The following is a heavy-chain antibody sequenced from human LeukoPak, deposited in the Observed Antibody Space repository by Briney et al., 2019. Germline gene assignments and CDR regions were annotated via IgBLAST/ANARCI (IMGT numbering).Heavy chain of an antibody. Sequence: PGGSLRLSCAASGFTFSSYGMHWVRQAPGKGLEWVAFIRYDGSNKYYADSVKGRFTISRDNSKNTLYLQMNSLRAEDTAVYYCAKDLTDWKPRGAFDIWGQGTMVTVSS. D-gene: IGHD1-1*01. CDR2: IRYDGSNK. CDR3: AKDLTDWKPRGAFDI. CDR1: GFTFSSYG. J-gene: IGHJ3*02. V-gene: IGHV3-30*02.